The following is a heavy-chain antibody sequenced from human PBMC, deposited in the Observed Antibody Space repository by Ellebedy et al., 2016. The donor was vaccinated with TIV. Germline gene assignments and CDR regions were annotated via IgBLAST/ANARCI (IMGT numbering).Heavy chain of an antibody. CDR1: GFTFSNYA. CDR3: GTVAPTFDY. J-gene: IGHJ4*02. D-gene: IGHD4-23*01. Sequence: PGGSLRLSCAASGFTFSNYAMNWFRQAPGQGLEWVSAISDTGGSTYYADSVKGRFTISRDNSKNTLYLQMNSLRAEDTAVYFCGTVAPTFDYWGQGTLVTVSS. V-gene: IGHV3-23*01. CDR2: ISDTGGST.